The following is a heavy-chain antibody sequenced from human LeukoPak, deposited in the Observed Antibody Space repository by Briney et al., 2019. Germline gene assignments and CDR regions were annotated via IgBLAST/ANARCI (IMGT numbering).Heavy chain of an antibody. CDR1: GGSISSGDYY. Sequence: PSETLSLTCTVSGGSISSGDYYWSWIRQPQGKGLGWIGYIYYSGSTYYNPSLKSRVTISVDTSKNQFSLKLSSVTAADTAVYYCASRTPYYYDSSGYYVDIWGQGTMVTVSS. D-gene: IGHD3-22*01. CDR2: IYYSGST. CDR3: ASRTPYYYDSSGYYVDI. V-gene: IGHV4-30-4*01. J-gene: IGHJ3*02.